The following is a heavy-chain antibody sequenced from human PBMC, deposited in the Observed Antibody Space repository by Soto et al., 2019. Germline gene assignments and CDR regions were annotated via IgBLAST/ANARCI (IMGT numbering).Heavy chain of an antibody. D-gene: IGHD6-13*01. CDR3: ARMTRKGSSSWSYYYYYYGMDV. V-gene: IGHV2-70*01. CDR2: IDWDDDK. CDR1: GFSLSTSGMC. J-gene: IGHJ6*02. Sequence: GPTLVNATQTLTLTCTFSGFSLSTSGMCVSWIRQPPGKALEWLALIDWDDDKYYSTSLKTRLTISKDTSKNQVVLTMTNMDPVETATYYCARMTRKGSSSWSYYYYYYGMDVWGQGTTVTVSS.